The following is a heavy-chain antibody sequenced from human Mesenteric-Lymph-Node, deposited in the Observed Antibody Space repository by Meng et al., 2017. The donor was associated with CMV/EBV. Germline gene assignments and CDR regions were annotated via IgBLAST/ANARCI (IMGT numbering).Heavy chain of an antibody. CDR3: ARLRGYYGSGSYYFDY. Sequence: GESLKISCAASGFMFSDSYMSWIRQAPGKGLEWVSYMSSGGSTIYYADSVKGRFTISRDNAKNSLYLQMNSLRAEDTAVYYCARLRGYYGSGSYYFDYWGQGTLVTVSS. D-gene: IGHD3-10*01. J-gene: IGHJ4*02. CDR2: MSSGGSTI. CDR1: GFMFSDSY. V-gene: IGHV3-11*04.